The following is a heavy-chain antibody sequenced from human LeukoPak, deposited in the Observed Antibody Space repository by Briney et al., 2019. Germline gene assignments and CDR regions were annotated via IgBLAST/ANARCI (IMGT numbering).Heavy chain of an antibody. J-gene: IGHJ4*02. D-gene: IGHD3-22*01. CDR3: ARDHYFDSSGYYPY. V-gene: IGHV3-21*01. CDR1: GFTFSSYS. CDR2: ISSSSSYI. Sequence: PGGSLRLSCAASGFTFSSYSMNWVRQAPGKGLEWVSSISSSSSYIYYADSVKGRFTISRDNAKNSLYLQMNSLRAEDTAVYFCARDHYFDSSGYYPYWGQGTLVTVSS.